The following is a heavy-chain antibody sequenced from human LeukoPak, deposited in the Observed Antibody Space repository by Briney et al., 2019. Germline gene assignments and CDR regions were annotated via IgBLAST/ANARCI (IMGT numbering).Heavy chain of an antibody. Sequence: SETLSLTCTVSGGSISSGSYYWSWIRQPAGEGLEWIGRIYTSGSTNYNPSLKSRVTISVDTSKNQFSLKLSSVTAADTAVYYCAREGPLMDYYYYMDVWGKGTTVTVSS. J-gene: IGHJ6*03. CDR3: AREGPLMDYYYYMDV. D-gene: IGHD3-16*01. CDR1: GGSISSGSYY. V-gene: IGHV4-61*02. CDR2: IYTSGST.